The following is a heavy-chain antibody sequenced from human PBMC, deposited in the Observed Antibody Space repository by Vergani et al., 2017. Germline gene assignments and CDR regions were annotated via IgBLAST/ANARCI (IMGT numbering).Heavy chain of an antibody. CDR3: ARFHYDVFTVSASYFDY. V-gene: IGHV4-38-2*02. Sequence: VQLQQSGPGLVKPSETLSLTCSVSGYSISSGYYWGWVRQSPGKGLEWIASIYHTGSTYYNPSLESRVTISVDTSKNQFSLNVTSVSAADTAVYYCARFHYDVFTVSASYFDYWGQGTLVTVSS. CDR2: IYHTGST. CDR1: GYSISSGYY. D-gene: IGHD3-9*01. J-gene: IGHJ4*02.